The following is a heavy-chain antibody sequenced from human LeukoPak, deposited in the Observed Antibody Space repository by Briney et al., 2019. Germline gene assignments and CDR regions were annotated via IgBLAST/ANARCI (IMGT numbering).Heavy chain of an antibody. CDR1: GFSVSVND. D-gene: IGHD3/OR15-3a*01. Sequence: PGGSLRLSCAVSGFSVSVNDMSWVRQAPGKGLEWVSAISGSGGSTYYADSVKGRFTISRDNSKNTLYLQMNSLRAEDTAVYYCAKDLNWNYVDYWGQGTLVTVSS. J-gene: IGHJ4*02. CDR2: ISGSGGST. CDR3: AKDLNWNYVDY. V-gene: IGHV3-23*01.